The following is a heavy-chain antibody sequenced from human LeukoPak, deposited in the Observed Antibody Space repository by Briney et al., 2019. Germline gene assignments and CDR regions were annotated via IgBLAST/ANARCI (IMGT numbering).Heavy chain of an antibody. Sequence: PGGSLRLSCVASGFTLSSYGMHWVRQAPGKGLEWVAVISYDGSNEYYADSVKGRFTISRDNSKNTLHLQMNSLRAEDTAVYYCAKDRGRYCSGGSCFAFDYWGQGTLVTVSS. CDR1: GFTLSSYG. CDR2: ISYDGSNE. J-gene: IGHJ4*02. V-gene: IGHV3-30*18. D-gene: IGHD2-15*01. CDR3: AKDRGRYCSGGSCFAFDY.